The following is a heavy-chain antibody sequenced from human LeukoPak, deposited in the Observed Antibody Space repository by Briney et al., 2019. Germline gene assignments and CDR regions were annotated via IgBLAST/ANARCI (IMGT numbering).Heavy chain of an antibody. Sequence: GGSLRLSCAASGFTFSSYSMNWVCQAPGKGLEWVSSISSSSSYIYYADSVKGRFTISRDNAKNSLYLQMNSLRAEDTAVYYCATEGLRITMVRGANTWGQGTLVTVSS. J-gene: IGHJ5*02. CDR2: ISSSSSYI. CDR1: GFTFSSYS. V-gene: IGHV3-21*01. D-gene: IGHD3-10*01. CDR3: ATEGLRITMVRGANT.